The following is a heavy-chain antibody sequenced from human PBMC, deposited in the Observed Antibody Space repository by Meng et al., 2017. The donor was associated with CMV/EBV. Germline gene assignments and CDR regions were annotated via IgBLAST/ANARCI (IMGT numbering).Heavy chain of an antibody. Sequence: GESLKISCAASGFILSDSGMHWVRQSPGKGLEWVAFIRHDGSNTDYADSVRGRFSISRDNSKNTLYLQMNSLRPEDTDTAVYYCARERAGYSGYNYFDYWGQGTLVTVSS. CDR2: IRHDGSNT. J-gene: IGHJ4*02. D-gene: IGHD5-12*01. V-gene: IGHV3-30*02. CDR3: ARERAGYSGYNYFDY. CDR1: GFILSDSG.